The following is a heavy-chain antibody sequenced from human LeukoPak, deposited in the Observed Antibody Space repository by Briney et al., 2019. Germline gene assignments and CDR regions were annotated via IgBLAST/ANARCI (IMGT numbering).Heavy chain of an antibody. J-gene: IGHJ4*02. Sequence: YXWSWIXXXXXXGLEWIGYIYYSGSTYYNPSLKSRVTISVDTSKNRFSLKLSSVTAADTAVYYCARESTVTTFDYWGQGTLVTVSS. CDR2: IYYSGST. CDR1: YX. CDR3: ARESTVTTFDY. V-gene: IGHV4-30-4*05. D-gene: IGHD4-17*01.